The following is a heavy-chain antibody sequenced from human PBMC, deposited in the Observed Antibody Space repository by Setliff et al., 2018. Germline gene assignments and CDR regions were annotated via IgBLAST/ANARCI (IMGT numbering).Heavy chain of an antibody. CDR1: GYTFSTYG. V-gene: IGHV1-18*01. D-gene: IGHD2-2*01. Sequence: ASVKVSCKASGYTFSTYGLHWVRQAPGQGPEWMGMIITNTGKTSYAQKFQGRVTMTTDTSTGTGYMELRSLRSDNTAVYFCARFGGNCSSSSCYASDLWGQGTMVTVSS. CDR2: IITNTGKT. CDR3: ARFGGNCSSSSCYASDL. J-gene: IGHJ3*01.